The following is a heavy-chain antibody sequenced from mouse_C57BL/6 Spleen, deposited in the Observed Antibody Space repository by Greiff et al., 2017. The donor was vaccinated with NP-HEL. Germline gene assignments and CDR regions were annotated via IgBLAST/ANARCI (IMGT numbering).Heavy chain of an antibody. CDR1: GYAFSSSW. D-gene: IGHD2-12*01. CDR3: AAYDDWFAY. Sequence: VKLQESGPELVKPGASVKISCKASGYAFSSSWMNWVKQRPGKGLEWIGRIYPGDGDTNYNGQFKGKATLTADKSSSTAYMQLSSLTSEDSAVYFCAAYDDWFAYWGQGTLVTVSA. J-gene: IGHJ3*01. CDR2: IYPGDGDT. V-gene: IGHV1-82*01.